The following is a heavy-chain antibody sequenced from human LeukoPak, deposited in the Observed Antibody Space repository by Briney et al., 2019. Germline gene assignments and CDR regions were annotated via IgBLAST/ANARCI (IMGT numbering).Heavy chain of an antibody. Sequence: GGSLRLSCAASGFTFSSSEMNWVRQAPGKGLEWVSYISSSGSTIYYADSVKGRFTISRDNAKSSLYLQMNSLRAEDTAVYYCASNNYYGSGTGFDPWGQGTLVTVSS. CDR3: ASNNYYGSGTGFDP. CDR1: GFTFSSSE. J-gene: IGHJ5*02. D-gene: IGHD3-10*01. CDR2: ISSSGSTI. V-gene: IGHV3-48*03.